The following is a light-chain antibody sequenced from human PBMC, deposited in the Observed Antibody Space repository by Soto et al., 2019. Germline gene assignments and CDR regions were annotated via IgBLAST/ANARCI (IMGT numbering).Light chain of an antibody. CDR3: QQYNNWPYT. CDR2: GAS. CDR1: QSVSSN. Sequence: EIEMTQSPATLAVSPGERAALSCRASQSVSSNFAWYQQKPGQAPRLLIYGASSRATGTPARFSGSGSGTEFTLTISSLQSEDFAVYYCQQYNNWPYTFGLGTQVEMK. V-gene: IGKV3-15*01. J-gene: IGKJ2*01.